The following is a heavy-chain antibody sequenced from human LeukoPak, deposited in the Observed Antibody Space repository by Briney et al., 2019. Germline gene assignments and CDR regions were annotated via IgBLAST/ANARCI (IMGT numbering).Heavy chain of an antibody. D-gene: IGHD3-22*01. CDR1: GGSISSHY. V-gene: IGHV4-59*11. J-gene: IGHJ4*02. CDR3: ARYYYESSGYYVLDY. CDR2: IYYSGST. Sequence: KPSETLSFTCTVSGGSISSHYLSWIRQPPGKGLEWIGYIYYSGSTNYNPSLKSRVTISVDTSKNQFSLKLSSVTAADTAVYYCARYYYESSGYYVLDYWGQGTLVTVSS.